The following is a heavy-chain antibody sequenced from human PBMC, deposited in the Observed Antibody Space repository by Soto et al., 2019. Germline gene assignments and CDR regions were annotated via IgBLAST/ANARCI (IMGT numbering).Heavy chain of an antibody. V-gene: IGHV3-30-3*01. J-gene: IGHJ5*01. CDR3: ARVGCSGAACYSALFDS. CDR1: GFTFSTYA. Sequence: QVQLVESGGGVVQPGRSLRLSCAASGFTFSTYAMHWVRQAPGKGLEWVAVISYDGINKNYADSVKCRFTISRDYSKNTLYLQMISLRLDVTTVYYFARVGCSGAACYSALFDSWGQGTLVSVSS. CDR2: ISYDGINK. D-gene: IGHD2-15*01.